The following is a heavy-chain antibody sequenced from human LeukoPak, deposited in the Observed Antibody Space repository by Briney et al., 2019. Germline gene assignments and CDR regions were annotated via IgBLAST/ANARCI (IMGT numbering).Heavy chain of an antibody. J-gene: IGHJ4*02. CDR3: ARRLGKTYYFDY. Sequence: GGSLRLSCAASGFTFSSYSMNWVRQAPGKGLEWFSSISSSSSYIYYADSVKGRFTISRDNAKNSLYLQMNSLRAEDTAVYYCARRLGKTYYFDYWGQGTLVTVSS. V-gene: IGHV3-21*01. D-gene: IGHD3-16*01. CDR1: GFTFSSYS. CDR2: ISSSSSYI.